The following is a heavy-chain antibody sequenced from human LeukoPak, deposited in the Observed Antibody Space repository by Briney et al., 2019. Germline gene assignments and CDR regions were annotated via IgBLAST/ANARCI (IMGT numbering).Heavy chain of an antibody. V-gene: IGHV3-30*04. J-gene: IGHJ5*02. Sequence: GGTLRLSCAPSAFTFSRYAMHWGRQATGKGLEWGAVISYDGSNKYYADCVKGRFTISRDNSKNTLYLQMNSLRAEDTAVYYCARNGKGYSSSWDNWFDPWGQGTLVTVSS. CDR1: AFTFSRYA. D-gene: IGHD6-13*01. CDR3: ARNGKGYSSSWDNWFDP. CDR2: ISYDGSNK.